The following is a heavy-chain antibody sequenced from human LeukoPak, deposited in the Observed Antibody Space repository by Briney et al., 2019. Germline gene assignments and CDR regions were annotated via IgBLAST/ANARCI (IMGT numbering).Heavy chain of an antibody. CDR3: ARAIPPPYYDFWSGYLNYFDY. J-gene: IGHJ4*02. D-gene: IGHD3-3*01. Sequence: PSETLSLTCTVSGGSISSYYWSWIRQPPGKGLEWIGYIYYSGSTNYNPSLKSRVTISVDTSKNQFSLKLSSVTAADTAVYYCARAIPPPYYDFWSGYLNYFDYWGQGTLVTVSS. CDR2: IYYSGST. CDR1: GGSISSYY. V-gene: IGHV4-59*01.